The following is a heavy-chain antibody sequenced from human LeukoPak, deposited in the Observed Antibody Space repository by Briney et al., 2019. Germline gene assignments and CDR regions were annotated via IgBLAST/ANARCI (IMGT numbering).Heavy chain of an antibody. CDR1: GFTFNNYA. D-gene: IGHD4/OR15-4a*01. CDR3: AKDYGGYLGRHAFDV. J-gene: IGHJ3*01. V-gene: IGHV3-23*01. Sequence: GGSLRLSCAASGFTFNNYAMRWVRQAPGKGLEWVSAITSGGNTYYADSVKGRFTISRDNSKNTLYLQMNSLRAEDTAIYYCAKDYGGYLGRHAFDVWGQGAMVTVSS. CDR2: ITSGGNT.